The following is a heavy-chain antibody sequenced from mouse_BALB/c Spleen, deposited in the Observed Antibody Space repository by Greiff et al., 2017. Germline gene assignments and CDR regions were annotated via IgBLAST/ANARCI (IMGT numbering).Heavy chain of an antibody. D-gene: IGHD2-10*02. J-gene: IGHJ2*01. CDR1: GFAFSSYD. CDR2: ISSGGGST. Sequence: EVQGVESGGGLVKPGGSLKLSCAASGFAFSSYDMSWVRQTPEKRLEWVAYISSGGGSTYYPDTVKGRFTISRDNAKNTLYLQMSSLKSEDTAMYYCARQKEVWLYYFDYWGQGTTLTVSS. CDR3: ARQKEVWLYYFDY. V-gene: IGHV5-12-1*01.